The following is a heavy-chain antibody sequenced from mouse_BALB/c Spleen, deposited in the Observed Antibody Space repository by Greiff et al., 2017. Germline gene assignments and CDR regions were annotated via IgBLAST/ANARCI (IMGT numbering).Heavy chain of an antibody. CDR1: GFTFSDYY. J-gene: IGHJ2*01. V-gene: IGHV5-4*02. Sequence: EVMLVESGGGLVKPGGSLKLSCAASGFTFSDYYMYWVRQTPEKRLEWVATISDGGSYTYYPDSVKGRFTISRDNAKNNLYLQMSSLKSEDTAMYYCARGRGDYWGQGTTLTVSS. CDR3: ARGRGDY. CDR2: ISDGGSYT.